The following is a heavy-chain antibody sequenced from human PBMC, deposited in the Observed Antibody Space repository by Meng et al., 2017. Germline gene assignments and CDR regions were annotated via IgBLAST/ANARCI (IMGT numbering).Heavy chain of an antibody. CDR3: ARGSYSFDS. Sequence: QTQPQQSGPGLGKPSPPLSLICAISGDSVSSNSAAWNWIRQSPSRGLEWLGRAYYRSKWYHDYAESVKSRISIDPDTSKNQFSLQLRSVTPEDSAVYYCARGSYSFDSWGQRTLVTVSS. CDR1: GDSVSSNSAA. J-gene: IGHJ4*02. V-gene: IGHV6-1*01. D-gene: IGHD1-26*01. CDR2: AYYRSKWYH.